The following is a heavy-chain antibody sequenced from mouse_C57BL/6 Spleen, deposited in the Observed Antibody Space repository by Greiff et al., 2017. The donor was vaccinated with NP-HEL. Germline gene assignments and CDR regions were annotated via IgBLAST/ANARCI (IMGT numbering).Heavy chain of an antibody. CDR1: GYTFTSYW. CDR3: ARPGYSNYERFAY. J-gene: IGHJ3*01. CDR2: IDPSDSET. V-gene: IGHV1-52*01. Sequence: QVQLQQSGAELVRPGSSVKLSCKASGYTFTSYWMHWVKQRPIQGLEWIGNIDPSDSETHYNQKFKDKATLTVDKSSSTAYMQLSSLTSEDSAVYYCARPGYSNYERFAYWGQGTLVTVSA. D-gene: IGHD2-5*01.